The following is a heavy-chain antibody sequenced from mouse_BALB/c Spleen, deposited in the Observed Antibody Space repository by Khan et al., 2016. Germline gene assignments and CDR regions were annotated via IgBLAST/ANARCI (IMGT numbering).Heavy chain of an antibody. CDR1: GYSITSDYA. V-gene: IGHV3-2*02. J-gene: IGHJ4*01. D-gene: IGHD2-13*01. Sequence: EVQLQESGPGLVKPSQSLSLTCTVTGYSITSDYAWNWIRQFPGNRLEWMGYISYSGSTSYNPSLKSRISITRDTSKNQFFLQLNSVTSEDTARYYCARSDYSDKDAMDYWGQGTSVTVSS. CDR3: ARSDYSDKDAMDY. CDR2: ISYSGST.